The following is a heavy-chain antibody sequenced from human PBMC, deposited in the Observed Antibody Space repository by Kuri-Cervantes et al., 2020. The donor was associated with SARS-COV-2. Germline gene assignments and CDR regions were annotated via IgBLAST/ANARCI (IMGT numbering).Heavy chain of an antibody. CDR2: ISGSGGST. Sequence: GESLKISCAASGFTFSNYSMNWVRQAPGKGLEWVSAISGSGGSTYYADSVKGRFTISRDNSENTLYLQMNSLRAEDTAVYYCARLDWSDPYYYYGMDVWGQGTTVTVS. J-gene: IGHJ6*02. CDR1: GFTFSNYS. D-gene: IGHD1-1*01. V-gene: IGHV3-23*01. CDR3: ARLDWSDPYYYYGMDV.